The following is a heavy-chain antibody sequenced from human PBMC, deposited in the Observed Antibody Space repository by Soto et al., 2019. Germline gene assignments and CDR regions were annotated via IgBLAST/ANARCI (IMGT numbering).Heavy chain of an antibody. J-gene: IGHJ6*02. CDR3: SKSLPDRDYYYGMDV. V-gene: IGHV1-69*01. CDR1: GGIFSSYA. CDR2: IIPIFGTA. Sequence: QVQLVQSGAEVKKPGSSVKVSCKASGGIFSSYAISWVRQAPGQGLEWMGGIIPIFGTANYAPKFQGRVTITADESTSTAYMELSSLRSEDTAVYYCSKSLPDRDYYYGMDVWGQGTTVTVSS.